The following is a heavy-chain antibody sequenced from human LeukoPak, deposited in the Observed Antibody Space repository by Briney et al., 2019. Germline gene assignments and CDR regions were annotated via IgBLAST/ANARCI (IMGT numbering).Heavy chain of an antibody. CDR1: GFTFSSYA. J-gene: IGHJ4*02. V-gene: IGHV3-23*01. Sequence: GGSLRLSCAASGFTFSSYAMSWVRQAPGKGLEWVSAISGSGGGTYYADSVKGRFTISRDNSKNTLYLQMNSLRAEDTAVYYCANLGALTYYYDSSGYYYFDYWGQGTLVTVSS. D-gene: IGHD3-22*01. CDR2: ISGSGGGT. CDR3: ANLGALTYYYDSSGYYYFDY.